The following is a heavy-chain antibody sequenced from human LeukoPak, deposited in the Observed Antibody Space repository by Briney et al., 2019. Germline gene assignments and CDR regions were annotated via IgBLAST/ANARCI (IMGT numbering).Heavy chain of an antibody. CDR2: ISSSSSTI. J-gene: IGHJ4*02. CDR1: GFTLSSYS. D-gene: IGHD1-26*01. Sequence: GGSLRLSCAASGFTLSSYSMNWVRQAPGKGLEWVSYISSSSSTIYYADSVKGRFTISRDNAKNSLYLQMNSLRAEDTAVYYCARGRDSGSYQYIDYWGQGTLVTVSS. V-gene: IGHV3-48*01. CDR3: ARGRDSGSYQYIDY.